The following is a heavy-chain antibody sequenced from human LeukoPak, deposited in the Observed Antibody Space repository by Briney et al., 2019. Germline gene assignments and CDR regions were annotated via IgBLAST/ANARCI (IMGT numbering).Heavy chain of an antibody. CDR3: ARRGNFRRYYFDY. CDR2: IYTSGST. Sequence: SQTLSLTCTVSGGSISSGSYYWSWIRQPAGTGLEWIGRIYTSGSTNYNPSLKSRVTISVDTSKNQFSLKLSSVTAADTAVYYCARRGNFRRYYFDYWGQGTLVTVSS. V-gene: IGHV4-61*02. CDR1: GGSISSGSYY. J-gene: IGHJ4*02.